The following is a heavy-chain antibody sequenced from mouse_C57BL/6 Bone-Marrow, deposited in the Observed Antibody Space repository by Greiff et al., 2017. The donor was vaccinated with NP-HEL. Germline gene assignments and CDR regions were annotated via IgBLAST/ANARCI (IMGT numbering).Heavy chain of an antibody. V-gene: IGHV1-72*01. J-gene: IGHJ4*01. CDR3: ARSRRRRAMDY. CDR1: GYTFSSYW. Sequence: QVQLQQPGAELVKPGASVKLSCKASGYTFSSYWMHWVKQRPGRGLGWIGRIVPNSGGTKYNEKFKSKATLTVDKPSSSAYMQLSSLTSEDSAVYCCARSRRRRAMDYWGQGTSVTVSS. D-gene: IGHD2-12*01. CDR2: IVPNSGGT.